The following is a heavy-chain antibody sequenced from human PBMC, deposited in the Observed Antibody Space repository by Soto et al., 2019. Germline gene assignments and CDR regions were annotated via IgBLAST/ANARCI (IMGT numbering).Heavy chain of an antibody. CDR1: GGSFSGYY. D-gene: IGHD6-13*01. J-gene: IGHJ5*02. V-gene: IGHV4-34*01. CDR3: SRGRSGYSRSCYAEPNRFYP. CDR2: INHSGRT. Sequence: SETLSLTCAVYGGSFSGYYWSWIRQPPGKGLEWIGEINHSGRTNYNPSLKSRVTISVDTSTNQFSLKLRSVTAANTAVNYCSRGRSGYSRSCYAEPNRFYPWGQRSVVTISS.